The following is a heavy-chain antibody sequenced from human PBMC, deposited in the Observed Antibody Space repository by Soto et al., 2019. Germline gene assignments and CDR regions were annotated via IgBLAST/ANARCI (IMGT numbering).Heavy chain of an antibody. CDR2: ISGSGGST. J-gene: IGHJ6*02. V-gene: IGHV3-23*01. CDR1: GFTFSSYA. CDR3: ALFWRAYYYYGMAV. D-gene: IGHD3-3*01. Sequence: GGSLRLSCAASGFTFSSYAMSWVRQAPGKGLEWVSAISGSGGSTYYADSVKGRFTISRDNSKNTLYLQMNSLGAEDTAVYYCALFWRAYYYYGMAVWGQRTTVTLSS.